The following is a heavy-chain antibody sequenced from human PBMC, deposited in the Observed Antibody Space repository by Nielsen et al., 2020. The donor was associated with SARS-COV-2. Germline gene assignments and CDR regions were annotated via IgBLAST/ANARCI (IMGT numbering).Heavy chain of an antibody. CDR3: ANLHDSKDY. CDR1: GFTFSSYW. J-gene: IGHJ4*02. CDR2: ISGSGGST. V-gene: IGHV3-23*01. D-gene: IGHD3-22*01. Sequence: GESLKISCAASGFTFSSYWMSWVRQAPGKGLEWVSAISGSGGSTYYADSVKGRFTISRDNSKNTLYLQMNSLRAEDTAVYYCANLHDSKDYWGQGTLVTVSS.